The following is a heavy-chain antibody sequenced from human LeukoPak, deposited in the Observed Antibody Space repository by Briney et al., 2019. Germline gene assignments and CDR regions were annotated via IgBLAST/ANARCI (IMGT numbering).Heavy chain of an antibody. J-gene: IGHJ4*02. Sequence: GASLRLSCAASGFTFSNYAMTWVRQAPGKGLEWVSAVSGRDDSTYYADSVKGRFTISRDTSKNTLYLQMNSLRAEDTAVYYCVKWGDYDTLTGYYDSDYWGQGTLVTVSS. CDR2: VSGRDDST. D-gene: IGHD3-9*01. V-gene: IGHV3-23*01. CDR3: VKWGDYDTLTGYYDSDY. CDR1: GFTFSNYA.